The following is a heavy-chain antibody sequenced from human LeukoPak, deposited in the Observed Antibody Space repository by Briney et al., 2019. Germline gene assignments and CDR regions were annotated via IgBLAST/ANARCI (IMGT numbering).Heavy chain of an antibody. D-gene: IGHD6-19*01. V-gene: IGHV4-59*08. J-gene: IGHJ4*02. Sequence: TSSETLSLTCTVSGGSISSYYWSWIRQPPGNGLEWIGYIYYSGSTNYNPSLKSRVTISVDTSKDQFSLKLSSVTAADTAVYYCASSHSSGWYDYWGQGTLVTVSS. CDR1: GGSISSYY. CDR3: ASSHSSGWYDY. CDR2: IYYSGST.